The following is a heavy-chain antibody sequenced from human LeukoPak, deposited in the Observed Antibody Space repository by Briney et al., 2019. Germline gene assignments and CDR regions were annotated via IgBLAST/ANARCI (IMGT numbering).Heavy chain of an antibody. V-gene: IGHV4-39*07. J-gene: IGHJ4*02. Sequence: PSETLSLTCTGSGGSISSSSYYWGWMRQPPGKGLEWIGSIYYSGSTYFNPSLKSRVTISVDTSKNQFSLKLGSVTAADTAVYYCATNPGIATPGTNEWGQGTLVTVSS. CDR3: ATNPGIATPGTNE. D-gene: IGHD6-13*01. CDR2: IYYSGST. CDR1: GGSISSSSYY.